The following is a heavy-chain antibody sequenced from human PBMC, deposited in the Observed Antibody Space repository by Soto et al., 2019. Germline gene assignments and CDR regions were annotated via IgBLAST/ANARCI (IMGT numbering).Heavy chain of an antibody. D-gene: IGHD3-3*01. Sequence: EVQLVESGGGLVQPGGSLKLSCAASGFPFSGSAMHWVRQASGKGLEWVGRIRSKANNYATAYGASVKGRFTISRDDSKNTAYLQMNSLKTEDTAVYYCSRQASDFWSGKPQYYMDVWGKGTTVTVSS. V-gene: IGHV3-73*01. CDR2: IRSKANNYAT. CDR1: GFPFSGSA. CDR3: SRQASDFWSGKPQYYMDV. J-gene: IGHJ6*03.